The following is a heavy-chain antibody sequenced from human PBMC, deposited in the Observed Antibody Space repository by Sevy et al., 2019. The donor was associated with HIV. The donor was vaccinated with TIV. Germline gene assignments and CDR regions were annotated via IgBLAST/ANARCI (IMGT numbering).Heavy chain of an antibody. CDR3: ARVSPSGSWSSDYYMDV. J-gene: IGHJ6*03. V-gene: IGHV3-7*03. Sequence: GGSLRLSCAASGFTFSSYWMSWVRQAPGKGLEWVANIKQDGSEKYYVDSVKGRFTISRDNAKNSLYLQMNSLRAEDTAVYYCARVSPSGSWSSDYYMDVWGKGTTVTVSS. CDR2: IKQDGSEK. D-gene: IGHD2-8*02. CDR1: GFTFSSYW.